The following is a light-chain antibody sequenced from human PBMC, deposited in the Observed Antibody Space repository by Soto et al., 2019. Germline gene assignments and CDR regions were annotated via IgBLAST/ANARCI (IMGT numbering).Light chain of an antibody. V-gene: IGLV1-47*01. CDR3: ASWDDSLSGL. CDR2: RNS. J-gene: IGLJ2*01. CDR1: SSNIGSNY. Sequence: QSVLTQPPSASGTPGQRVTISCSGSSSNIGSNYVYWYQQLPGTAPKLLIYRNSQRPSGVPDRFSGSRSGTSASLAINGLRSDDEADYYCASWDDSLSGLFGGGTKVTVL.